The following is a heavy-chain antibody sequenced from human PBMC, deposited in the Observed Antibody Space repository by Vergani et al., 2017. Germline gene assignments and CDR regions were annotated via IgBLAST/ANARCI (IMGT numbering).Heavy chain of an antibody. V-gene: IGHV4-31*03. D-gene: IGHD3-10*01. CDR1: GGSISSGGYY. CDR2: IYYSGST. J-gene: IGHJ3*02. CDR3: ARDSGSGVEAFDI. Sequence: QVQLQESGPGLVKPSQTLSLTCTVSGGSISSGGYYWSWIRQHPGKGLEWIGYIYYSGSTYYHPSLKSRVTISVDTSKNQFSLKLSSVTAADTAVYYCARDSGSGVEAFDIWGQGTMVTVSS.